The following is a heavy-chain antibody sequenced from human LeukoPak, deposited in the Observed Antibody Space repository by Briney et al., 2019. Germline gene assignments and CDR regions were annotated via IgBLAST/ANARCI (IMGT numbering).Heavy chain of an antibody. Sequence: GGSLRLSCAASGFTFGRHWMSWVRQAPGKGPEWVANIKQDGSQKYYVDSVKGRFTISRDNAKNSLYLQMNSLRAGDTAIYYCAREVYGDNYFDYWGQGTLVTVSS. J-gene: IGHJ4*02. CDR1: GFTFGRHW. V-gene: IGHV3-7*05. CDR3: AREVYGDNYFDY. CDR2: IKQDGSQK. D-gene: IGHD4-17*01.